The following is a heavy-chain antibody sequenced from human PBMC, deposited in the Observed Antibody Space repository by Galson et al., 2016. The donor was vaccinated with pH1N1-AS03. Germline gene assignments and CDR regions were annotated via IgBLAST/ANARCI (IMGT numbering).Heavy chain of an antibody. V-gene: IGHV4-38-2*02. Sequence: SETLSLTCGVSGSSVISGYYWGWIRQPPGKGLEWTGSVYHGGSKYYSPSLKSRVTISLDTSNNQVSLNLNTVTATDTAVYFCVRDNIPAGASDYWGPGTLVAVSS. CDR1: GSSVISGYY. CDR2: VYHGGSK. D-gene: IGHD6-19*01. J-gene: IGHJ4*02. CDR3: VRDNIPAGASDY.